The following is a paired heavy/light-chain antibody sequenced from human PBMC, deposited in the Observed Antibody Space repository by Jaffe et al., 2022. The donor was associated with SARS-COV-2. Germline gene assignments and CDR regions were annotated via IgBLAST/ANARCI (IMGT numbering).Light chain of an antibody. Sequence: IQMTQSPSSVSASVGDRVTITCRASQDISNWLAWYQQKPGKAPKLLIYAASTLHDGVPSRFSGSGSGTDFTLSISGLQPEDFATYFCQQANSFPHTFGQGTKLEIK. V-gene: IGKV1-12*01. CDR1: QDISNW. CDR2: AAS. CDR3: QQANSFPHT. J-gene: IGKJ2*01.
Heavy chain of an antibody. CDR3: AKVDGYYYDASGYSFDF. Sequence: EVQLLESGGGLVQPGGSLRLSCAASGFTFDNYAMSWVRQAPGKGLEWVSAMNGGGTSTYYADSVKGRFTISRDYSNNTLFLQMNSLRAEDTAVYYCAKVDGYYYDASGYSFDFWGQGTLVTVSS. D-gene: IGHD3-22*01. CDR2: MNGGGTST. V-gene: IGHV3-23*01. CDR1: GFTFDNYA. J-gene: IGHJ4*02.